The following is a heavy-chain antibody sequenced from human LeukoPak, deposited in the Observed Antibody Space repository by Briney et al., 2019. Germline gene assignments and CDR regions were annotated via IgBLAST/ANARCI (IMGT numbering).Heavy chain of an antibody. J-gene: IGHJ4*02. V-gene: IGHV3-74*01. CDR2: ISPDGRET. D-gene: IGHD3-10*01. Sequence: GGSLRLSCAASGFTFTNHWMHWVRQAPGKGLVWVSGISPDGRETNHADSVKGRFTISRDNAKNTLYLQMNSLGAEDTAVYYCGRDDVLGSGSVDSWGQGDLVTVSS. CDR3: GRDDVLGSGSVDS. CDR1: GFTFTNHW.